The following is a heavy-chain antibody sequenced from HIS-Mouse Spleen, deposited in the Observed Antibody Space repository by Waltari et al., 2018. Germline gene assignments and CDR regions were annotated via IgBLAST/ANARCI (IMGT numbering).Heavy chain of an antibody. CDR2: IYYSGST. V-gene: IGHV4-39*07. J-gene: IGHJ2*01. CDR1: GGTISSSSYY. CDR3: AREIPYSSSWYDWYFDL. Sequence: QLHLQESGPGLAMPSETLSLPCTVSGGTISSSSYYWGWIRQPPGKGLDWIGSIYYSGSTYYNPSLKSRVTISVDTSKNQFSLKLSSVTAADTAVYYCAREIPYSSSWYDWYFDLWGRGTLVTVSS. D-gene: IGHD6-13*01.